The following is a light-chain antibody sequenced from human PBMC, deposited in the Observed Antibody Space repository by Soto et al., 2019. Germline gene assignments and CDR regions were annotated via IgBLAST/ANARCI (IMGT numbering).Light chain of an antibody. CDR3: QQYNNWPYT. V-gene: IGKV3-15*01. CDR1: QHFSSN. Sequence: EIVMTQSPATLSVSPGGSATLSCRASQHFSSNFSWYRQKPGQAPTLLIYRASTRATGLPARFSGSGSVTEFTLTISSLQTEDFAVYYCQQYNNWPYTFGQGTKLEIK. CDR2: RAS. J-gene: IGKJ2*01.